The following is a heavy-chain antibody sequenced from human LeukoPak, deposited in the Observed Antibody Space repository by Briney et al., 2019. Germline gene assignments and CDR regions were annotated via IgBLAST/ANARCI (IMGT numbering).Heavy chain of an antibody. CDR2: IYPGDSDT. D-gene: IGHD4-17*01. V-gene: IGHV5-51*01. CDR1: GYSFISYW. Sequence: GESLKISCKGSGYSFISYWIGWVRQMPGKGLEWMGIIYPGDSDTRYSPSFQGQVTISADKSISTAYLQWSSLKASDTAMYYCARQISIDSYGDDAFDIWGQGTMVTVSS. CDR3: ARQISIDSYGDDAFDI. J-gene: IGHJ3*02.